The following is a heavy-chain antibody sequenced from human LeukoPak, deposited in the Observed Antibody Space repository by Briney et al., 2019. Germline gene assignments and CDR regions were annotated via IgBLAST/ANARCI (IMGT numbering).Heavy chain of an antibody. CDR2: IYFSGTT. J-gene: IGHJ4*02. D-gene: IGHD1-1*01. CDR1: GGSISSSSYY. Sequence: SETLSLTCTVSGGSISSSSYYWGWIRQPPGEGLEWIGTIYFSGTTYYNPSLGSRVTISLDTSKNQFSLKLTSVTAADTAVYYCARRSTKENGFDFWGQGTLVTVSS. CDR3: ARRSTKENGFDF. V-gene: IGHV4-39*01.